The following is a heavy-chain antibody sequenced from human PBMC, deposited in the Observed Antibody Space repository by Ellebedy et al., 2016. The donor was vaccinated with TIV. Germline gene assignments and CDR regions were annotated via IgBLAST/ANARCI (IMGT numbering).Heavy chain of an antibody. CDR1: GGSFNDYF. D-gene: IGHD6-19*01. CDR3: ARWVAVAATYCDY. CDR2: VNHSGNT. J-gene: IGHJ4*02. Sequence: MPGGSLRLSCAVFGGSFNDYFWTWIRQPPGKGLEWIGEVNHSGNTNYNPSLKSRVTISVDTSKNQFSLKLSSVTAADTAVYYCARWVAVAATYCDYWGQGTLVTVSS. V-gene: IGHV4-34*01.